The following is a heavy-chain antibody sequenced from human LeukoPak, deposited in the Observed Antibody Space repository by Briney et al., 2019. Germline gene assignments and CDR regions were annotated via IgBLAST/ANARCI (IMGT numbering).Heavy chain of an antibody. V-gene: IGHV3-53*01. CDR2: LYSGGGT. Sequence: GGSLRLSCAASGFTVSNSYMSWVRQAPGKGLEWVSVLYSGGGTYYTDSVRGRFTISRDSSKNTLYLQMNSLRADDTAVYYCVGQTHKDYWGQGTLVTVSS. CDR1: GFTVSNSY. CDR3: VGQTHKDY. J-gene: IGHJ4*02.